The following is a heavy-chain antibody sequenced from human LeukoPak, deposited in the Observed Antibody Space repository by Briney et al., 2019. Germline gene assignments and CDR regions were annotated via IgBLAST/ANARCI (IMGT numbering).Heavy chain of an antibody. D-gene: IGHD2-15*01. CDR3: ARVPQDIVVVVAATYYYYGMDV. J-gene: IGHJ6*02. V-gene: IGHV1-18*01. Sequence: ASVKVSCKASGYTFTSYGISWVRRAPGQGLEWMGWISAYNGNTNYAQKLQGRVTMTTDTSTSTAYMELRSLRSDDTAVYYCARVPQDIVVVVAATYYYYGMDVWGQGTTVTVSS. CDR1: GYTFTSYG. CDR2: ISAYNGNT.